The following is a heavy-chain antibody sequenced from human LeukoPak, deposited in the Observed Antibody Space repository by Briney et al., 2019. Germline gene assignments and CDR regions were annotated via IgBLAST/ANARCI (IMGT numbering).Heavy chain of an antibody. Sequence: GGSLRLSCAASGFTFSSYSMNWVRQAPGKGLEWVSSISSSSYIYYADSVKGRFTISRDNAKNSLYLQMNSLRAEDTAVYYCARDPGYSGVNVWYFDYWGQGTLVTVSS. CDR3: ARDPGYSGVNVWYFDY. V-gene: IGHV3-21*01. CDR1: GFTFSSYS. J-gene: IGHJ4*02. D-gene: IGHD5-18*01. CDR2: ISSSSYI.